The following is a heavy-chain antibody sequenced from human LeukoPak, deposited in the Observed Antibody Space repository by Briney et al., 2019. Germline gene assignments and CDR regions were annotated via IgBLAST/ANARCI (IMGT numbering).Heavy chain of an antibody. CDR1: GVSMSSNY. Sequence: SETLSLTCSVSGVSMSSNYWSWIRQPPGKGLEWIGYIYYSGSTNYNPSLKSRVTISVDTSKNQFSLKLSSVTAADTAVYYCARDLGGDFDYWGQGTLVTVSS. J-gene: IGHJ4*02. CDR2: IYYSGST. V-gene: IGHV4-59*01. CDR3: ARDLGGDFDY. D-gene: IGHD3-10*01.